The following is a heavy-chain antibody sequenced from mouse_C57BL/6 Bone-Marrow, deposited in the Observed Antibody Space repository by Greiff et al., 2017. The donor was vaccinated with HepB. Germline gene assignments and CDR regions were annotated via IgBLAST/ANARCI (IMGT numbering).Heavy chain of an antibody. J-gene: IGHJ4*01. Sequence: EVKLVESGGGLVKPGGSLKLSCAASGFTFSSYAMSWVRQTPEKRLEWVATISDGGSYTYYPDNVKGRFTISRDNAKNNLYLQMSHLKSEDTAMYYCAREGNYYGRGAMDHWGQGTSVTVSS. CDR3: AREGNYYGRGAMDH. CDR1: GFTFSSYA. CDR2: ISDGGSYT. V-gene: IGHV5-4*01. D-gene: IGHD1-1*01.